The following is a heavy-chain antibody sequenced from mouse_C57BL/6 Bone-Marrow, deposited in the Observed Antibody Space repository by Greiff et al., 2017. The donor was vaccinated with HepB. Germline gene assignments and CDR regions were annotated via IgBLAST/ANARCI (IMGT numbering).Heavy chain of an antibody. J-gene: IGHJ3*01. D-gene: IGHD1-1*01. Sequence: QVQLKESGAELARPGASVKLSCKASGYTFTSYGISWVKQRTGQGLGWIGEIYPRSGNTYYNEKFKGKATLTADKSSSTAYMELRSLTAEDSAVYFCAGPDYLSWFAYWGQGTLVTVSA. CDR2: IYPRSGNT. V-gene: IGHV1-81*01. CDR1: GYTFTSYG. CDR3: AGPDYLSWFAY.